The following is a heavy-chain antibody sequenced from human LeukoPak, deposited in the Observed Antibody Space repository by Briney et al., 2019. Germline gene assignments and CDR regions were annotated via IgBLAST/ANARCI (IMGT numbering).Heavy chain of an antibody. CDR1: GGSISSYC. J-gene: IGHJ4*02. CDR2: IYYSGST. D-gene: IGHD3-10*01. V-gene: IGHV4-59*01. Sequence: SETLSLTCTVSGGSISSYCWSWIRQPPGKGLEWIGYIYYSGSTNYNPSLKSRVTISVDTSKNQFSLKLSSVTAADTAVYYCAAYGSGSYHNGGYFDYWGQGTLVTVSS. CDR3: AAYGSGSYHNGGYFDY.